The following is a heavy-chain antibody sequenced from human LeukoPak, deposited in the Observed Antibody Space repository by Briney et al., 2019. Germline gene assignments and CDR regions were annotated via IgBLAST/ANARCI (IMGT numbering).Heavy chain of an antibody. CDR1: GGSISSGVYY. V-gene: IGHV4-31*03. Sequence: SQTLSLTCTVSGGSISSGVYYWSWIRQHPGKGLEWIGYIYYSGSTYYNPSLKSRVTISIDTSKNQFSLKLSSVTAADTAVYYCARYDSSGYYSSLDYWGQGTLVTVSS. D-gene: IGHD3-22*01. CDR2: IYYSGST. CDR3: ARYDSSGYYSSLDY. J-gene: IGHJ4*02.